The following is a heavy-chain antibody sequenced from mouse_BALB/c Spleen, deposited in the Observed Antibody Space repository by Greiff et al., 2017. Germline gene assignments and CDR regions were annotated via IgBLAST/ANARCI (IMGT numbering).Heavy chain of an antibody. D-gene: IGHD1-1*01. V-gene: IGHV2-9*02. CDR1: GFSLTSYG. CDR2: IWAGGST. CDR3: ARDRWGYYGSSYYYFDY. J-gene: IGHJ2*01. Sequence: QVQLKESGPGLVAPSQSLSITCTVSGFSLTSYGVHWVRQPPGKGLEWLGVIWAGGSTNYNSALMSRLSISKDNSKSQVFLKMNSLQTDDTAMYYCARDRWGYYGSSYYYFDYWGQGTTLTVSS.